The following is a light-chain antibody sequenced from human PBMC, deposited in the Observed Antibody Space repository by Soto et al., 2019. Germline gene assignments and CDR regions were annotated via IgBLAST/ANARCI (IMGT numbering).Light chain of an antibody. CDR1: RSVSTN. Sequence: EIVMTQSPATLSVSPGERVTLSCRASRSVSTNLAWYQQKPAQAPTLLIYGASTRATGIPARFSGSGSGTDFTLTINTLQSEDFAVYYCQHYNDWPLYTFGQGTKVEV. CDR3: QHYNDWPLYT. CDR2: GAS. J-gene: IGKJ2*01. V-gene: IGKV3-15*01.